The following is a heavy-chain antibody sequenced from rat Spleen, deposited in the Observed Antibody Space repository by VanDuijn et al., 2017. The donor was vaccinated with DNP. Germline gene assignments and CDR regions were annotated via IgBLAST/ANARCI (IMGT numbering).Heavy chain of an antibody. CDR1: GFTFSNFD. D-gene: IGHD1-8*01. CDR3: TTDNYSAPFDY. V-gene: IGHV5-27*01. CDR2: ITASSGTT. J-gene: IGHJ2*01. Sequence: EVQLVESGGGLVRPGRSLKLSCAASGFTFSNFDMAWVRQAPKKGLEWVATITASSGTTYYRDSVKGRFTISTDNAKNTLYLQMDSLRSEDTATYYCTTDNYSAPFDYWGQGVMVTVSS.